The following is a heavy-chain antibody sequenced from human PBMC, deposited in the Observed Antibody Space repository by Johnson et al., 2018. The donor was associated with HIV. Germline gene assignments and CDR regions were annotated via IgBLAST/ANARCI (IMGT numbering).Heavy chain of an antibody. CDR3: ARTLKWELGLPDWDSFDI. Sequence: VQLVESGGGVVRPGGSLRLSCAASGFTFDDYGMSWVRQAPGKGLEWVSGINWNGGRIGYAASVSGRFTISRDNAKNSLYLQMNSLIAEETALYYCARTLKWELGLPDWDSFDIWGQGTMVTVSA. CDR1: GFTFDDYG. J-gene: IGHJ3*02. V-gene: IGHV3-20*04. CDR2: INWNGGRI. D-gene: IGHD1-26*01.